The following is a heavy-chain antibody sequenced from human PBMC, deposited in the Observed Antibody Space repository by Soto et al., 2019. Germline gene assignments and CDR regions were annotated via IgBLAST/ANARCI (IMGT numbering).Heavy chain of an antibody. D-gene: IGHD6-19*01. J-gene: IGHJ4*02. CDR1: GYTFTSYD. CDR3: ARESLWQSSADY. Sequence: ASVKVSCKASGYTFTSYDINWVRQATGQGLEWMGWMNPNSGNTGYAQKFQGRVTMTRNTSISTAYMELSSLRSEDTAVYYCARESLWQSSADYWGQGTLVTVSS. V-gene: IGHV1-8*01. CDR2: MNPNSGNT.